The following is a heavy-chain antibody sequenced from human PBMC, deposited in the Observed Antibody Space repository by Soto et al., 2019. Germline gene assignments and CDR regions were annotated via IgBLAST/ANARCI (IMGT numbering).Heavy chain of an antibody. CDR2: ISSSSSTI. V-gene: IGHV3-48*01. Sequence: EVQLVESGGGLVQPGGSLRLSCAASGFTFSNYNMNWVRQAPGKGLEWVSYISSSSSTIYYADSVKGRFTISRDNAKNSLSPQMNSLRAEDTALYYCASAPPYYDYGDYGFGDWGQGTLVTVSS. CDR1: GFTFSNYN. D-gene: IGHD4-17*01. CDR3: ASAPPYYDYGDYGFGD. J-gene: IGHJ4*02.